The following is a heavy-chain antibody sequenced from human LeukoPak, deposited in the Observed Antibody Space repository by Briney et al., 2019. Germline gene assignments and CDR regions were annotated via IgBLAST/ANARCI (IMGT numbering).Heavy chain of an antibody. CDR1: GFTLTTYP. V-gene: IGHV3-23*01. CDR2: VSGTGFTT. CDR3: AKGRPIIVGATTPSLDY. D-gene: IGHD1-26*01. J-gene: IGHJ4*02. Sequence: PGGSLRLSCEASGFTLTTYPMSWVRQAPGKGLEWVSTVSGTGFTTHYADSVKGRFTISRDTSKNILYLEMSSLRAEDTAVYYCAKGRPIIVGATTPSLDYWGQGTLVTVSS.